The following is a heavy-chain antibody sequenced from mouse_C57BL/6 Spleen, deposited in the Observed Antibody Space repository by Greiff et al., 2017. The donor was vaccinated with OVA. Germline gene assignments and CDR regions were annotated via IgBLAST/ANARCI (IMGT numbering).Heavy chain of an antibody. CDR2: IDPETGGT. V-gene: IGHV1-15*01. J-gene: IGHJ3*01. Sequence: VQRVESGAELVRPGASVTLSCKASGYTFTDYEMHWVKQTPVHGLEWIGAIDPETGGTAYNQKFKGKAILTADKSSSTAYMELRSLTSEDSAVYYCTRTTVVAKGFAYWGQGTLVTVSA. CDR3: TRTTVVAKGFAY. D-gene: IGHD1-1*01. CDR1: GYTFTDYE.